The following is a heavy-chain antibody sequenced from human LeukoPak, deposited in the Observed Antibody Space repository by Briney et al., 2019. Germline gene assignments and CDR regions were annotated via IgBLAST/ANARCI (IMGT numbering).Heavy chain of an antibody. D-gene: IGHD2-15*01. J-gene: IGHJ6*03. CDR3: ARAGYCSGGSCFGGLYYYYYMDV. Sequence: VASVKVSCKASGGTFSSYAISWVRQAPGQGLEWMGWISAYNGNTNYAQKLQGRVTMTTDTSTSTAYMELRSLRSDDTAVYYCARAGYCSGGSCFGGLYYYYYMDVWGKGTTVTVSS. CDR1: GGTFSSYA. CDR2: ISAYNGNT. V-gene: IGHV1-18*01.